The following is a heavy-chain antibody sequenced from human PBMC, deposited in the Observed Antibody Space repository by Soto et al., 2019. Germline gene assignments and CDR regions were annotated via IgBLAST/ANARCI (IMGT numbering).Heavy chain of an antibody. CDR1: VYAFTTYG. J-gene: IGHJ4*02. CDR3: ARGRYGEY. CDR2: ISAHNGNT. V-gene: IGHV1-18*01. D-gene: IGHD3-10*01. Sequence: QVHLVQSGAEVKKPGASVKVSCKGSVYAFTTYGITWVRQAPGQGLEWMGCISAHNGNTDYAQKLQGRVTVTRDISTITADMELRSLRADDTAVYYCARGRYGEYWGQGALVTVSS.